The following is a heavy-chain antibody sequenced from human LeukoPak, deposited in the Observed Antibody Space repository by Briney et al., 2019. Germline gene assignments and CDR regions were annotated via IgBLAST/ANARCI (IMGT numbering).Heavy chain of an antibody. CDR1: GGSISSSSYY. Sequence: SETLSLTCTVSGGSISSSSYYWGWIRQPRGKGLEWIGSIYSSGNSYYSPSLKSRVTISVHTSKNQFSLKLNSLTAADTAVFYCARHRGCSGGSCYHWFDPWGQGILVTVSS. V-gene: IGHV4-39*01. J-gene: IGHJ5*02. CDR3: ARHRGCSGGSCYHWFDP. CDR2: IYSSGNS. D-gene: IGHD2-15*01.